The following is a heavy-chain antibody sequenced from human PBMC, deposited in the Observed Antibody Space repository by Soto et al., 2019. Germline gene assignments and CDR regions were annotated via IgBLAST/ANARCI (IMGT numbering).Heavy chain of an antibody. V-gene: IGHV2-5*02. CDR1: GFSLSTSGVG. CDR2: IYWDDDK. CDR3: AHSRCGGDCLPSDSSHYYYGMDV. J-gene: IGHJ6*02. D-gene: IGHD2-21*02. Sequence: QITLKESGPTLVRPTQTLTLTCTFSGFSLSTSGVGVGWIRQPPGKALEWLALIYWDDDKRYSPSLKSRLTLTNDNSQNHLVLTMTKMDPLHTPTYYCAHSRCGGDCLPSDSSHYYYGMDVWGQGTTVTVS.